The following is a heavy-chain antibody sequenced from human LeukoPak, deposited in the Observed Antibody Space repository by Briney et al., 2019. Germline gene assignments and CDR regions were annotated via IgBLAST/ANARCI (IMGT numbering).Heavy chain of an antibody. CDR3: ALDFGPTLRFGEFQNWFDP. CDR1: GYTFTSYY. D-gene: IGHD3-10*01. V-gene: IGHV1-46*01. J-gene: IGHJ5*02. CDR2: INPSGGST. Sequence: ASVKVSCKASGYTFTSYYMHWVRQAPGQGLEWMGIINPSGGSTSYAQKFQGRVTMTRDTSTSTVYMELSSLRSEDTAVYYCALDFGPTLRFGEFQNWFDPWGQGTLVTVSS.